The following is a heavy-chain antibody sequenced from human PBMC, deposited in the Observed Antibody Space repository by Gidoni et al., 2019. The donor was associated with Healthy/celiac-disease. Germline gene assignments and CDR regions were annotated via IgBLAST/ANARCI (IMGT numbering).Heavy chain of an antibody. D-gene: IGHD5-12*01. J-gene: IGHJ3*02. V-gene: IGHV4-34*01. CDR3: ARRGYPRAFDI. Sequence: QVQLQQWGAGLLKPSETLSLTCATYGGSFSGYYCSWIRQPPGKGLEWIREINHSGSTNYNPSLKSRVTISVDTSKNQFSLKLSSVTAADTAVYYCARRGYPRAFDIWGQGTMVTVSS. CDR1: GGSFSGYY. CDR2: INHSGST.